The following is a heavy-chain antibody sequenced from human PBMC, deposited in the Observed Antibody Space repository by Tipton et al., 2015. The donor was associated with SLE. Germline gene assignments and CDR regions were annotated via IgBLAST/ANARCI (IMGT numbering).Heavy chain of an antibody. V-gene: IGHV4-59*08. J-gene: IGHJ3*02. D-gene: IGHD2-21*01. CDR2: IYYSGST. CDR3: ARYRVCGGDCYYAFDI. CDR1: GGSISSYY. Sequence: TLSLTCTVSGGSISSYYWSWIRQPPGKGLEWIGYIYYSGSTNHNPSLKSRVTISVDTSKNQFSLKLSSVTAADTAVYYCARYRVCGGDCYYAFDIWGQGTMVTVSS.